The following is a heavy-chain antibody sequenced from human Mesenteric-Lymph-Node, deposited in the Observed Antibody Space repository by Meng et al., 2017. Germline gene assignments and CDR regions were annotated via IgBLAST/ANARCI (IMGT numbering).Heavy chain of an antibody. D-gene: IGHD4-17*01. J-gene: IGHJ6*02. Sequence: SETLSLTCTVSGGSTKSGAYYCNWIRQPTGKGLEWIGRIYTSGSTNYNPSLESRVTISVDASKNQFSLKMTSVTAADTAVYYCATTSYGEGYFYDMDVWGQGTTVTVSS. CDR2: IYTSGST. V-gene: IGHV4-61*02. CDR3: ATTSYGEGYFYDMDV. CDR1: GGSTKSGAYY.